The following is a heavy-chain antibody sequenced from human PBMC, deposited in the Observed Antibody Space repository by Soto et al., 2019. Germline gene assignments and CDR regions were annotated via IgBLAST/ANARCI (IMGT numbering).Heavy chain of an antibody. Sequence: GSLRLSCAASGFTFSSYAMSWVRQAPGKGLEWVSGISGSGGRTYYADSVKGRFTISRDNSKNTLYLQMNSLRAEDTAVYYCAKDRTNNIVVVPADFDYWGQGTLVTVSS. CDR1: GFTFSSYA. J-gene: IGHJ4*02. CDR3: AKDRTNNIVVVPADFDY. V-gene: IGHV3-23*01. D-gene: IGHD2-2*01. CDR2: ISGSGGRT.